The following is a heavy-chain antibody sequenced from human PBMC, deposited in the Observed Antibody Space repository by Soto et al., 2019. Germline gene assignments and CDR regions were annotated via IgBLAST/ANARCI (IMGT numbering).Heavy chain of an antibody. CDR2: IYPGDSDT. Sequence: PGESLKISCKASGYSFTTYWIGWVRQMPGKGLEWMGIIYPGDSDTRYSPSFQGQVTISADKSISTAYLQWSSLKASDTAMYYCARTSAAGKYYYVMEVWVQGTTVTV. CDR1: GYSFTTYW. D-gene: IGHD6-13*01. J-gene: IGHJ6*02. CDR3: ARTSAAGKYYYVMEV. V-gene: IGHV5-51*01.